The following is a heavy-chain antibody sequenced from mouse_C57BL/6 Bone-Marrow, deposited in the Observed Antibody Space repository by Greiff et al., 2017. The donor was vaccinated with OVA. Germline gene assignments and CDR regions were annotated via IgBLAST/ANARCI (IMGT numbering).Heavy chain of an antibody. V-gene: IGHV1-55*01. CDR3: AREGPYYGSTYWYFDV. CDR1: GYTFTSYW. Sequence: VQLQQPGAELVKPGASVKMSCKASGYTFTSYWITWVKQRPGQGLEWIGDIYPGSGSTNYNEKFKSKATLTVDTSSSTAYMQLSSLTSEDSAVYYCAREGPYYGSTYWYFDVWGTGTTVTVSS. CDR2: IYPGSGST. D-gene: IGHD1-1*01. J-gene: IGHJ1*03.